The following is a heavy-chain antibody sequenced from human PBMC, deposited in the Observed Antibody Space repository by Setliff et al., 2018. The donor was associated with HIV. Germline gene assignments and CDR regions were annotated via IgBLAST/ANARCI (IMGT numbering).Heavy chain of an antibody. CDR3: ARNPRIAVAGTDYYSYMDV. J-gene: IGHJ6*03. CDR1: GYTFTSYY. V-gene: IGHV1-46*01. Sequence: ASVKVSCKASGYTFTSYYMHWVRQAPGQGLEWMGIINPSGGSTSYAQKFQGRVTMTRDTSTSTVYMELSSLRSEDTAVYYCARNPRIAVAGTDYYSYMDVWGKGTTVTVSS. CDR2: INPSGGST. D-gene: IGHD6-19*01.